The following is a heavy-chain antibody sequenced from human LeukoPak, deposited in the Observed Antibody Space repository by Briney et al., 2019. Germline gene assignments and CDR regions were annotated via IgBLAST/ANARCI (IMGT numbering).Heavy chain of an antibody. Sequence: GGSLRLSCAASGSTFSSYSMNWVRQAPGKGLEWVSSISGSSSYIYYADSVKGRFTISRDNSKNTLYLQMNSLRAEDTAVYYCAKVRGPDYYDSSGYRYLAAFDYWGQGTLVTVSS. CDR2: ISGSSSYI. CDR1: GSTFSSYS. V-gene: IGHV3-21*04. J-gene: IGHJ4*02. CDR3: AKVRGPDYYDSSGYRYLAAFDY. D-gene: IGHD3-22*01.